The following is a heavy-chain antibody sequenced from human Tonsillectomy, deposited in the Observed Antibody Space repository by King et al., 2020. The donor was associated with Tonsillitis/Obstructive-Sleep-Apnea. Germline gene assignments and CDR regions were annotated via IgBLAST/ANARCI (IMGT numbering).Heavy chain of an antibody. V-gene: IGHV1-24*01. Sequence: VQLVQSGAEVKKPGASVKVSCKVSGYTLTELSMHWVRQAPGKGLEWMGGFDPEDGETIYAQKFQGRVTMTEDTSTATAYMELSSLRSEDTAVYYWATAGGDYGSGSKRALDYWGQGTLVTVSA. CDR3: ATAGGDYGSGSKRALDY. D-gene: IGHD3-10*01. J-gene: IGHJ4*02. CDR1: GYTLTELS. CDR2: FDPEDGET.